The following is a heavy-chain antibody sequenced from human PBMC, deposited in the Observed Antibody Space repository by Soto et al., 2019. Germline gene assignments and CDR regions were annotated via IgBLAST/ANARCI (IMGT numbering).Heavy chain of an antibody. V-gene: IGHV4-34*01. CDR3: ARGKVAQPNSYGDNFDY. CDR2: INHSGST. D-gene: IGHD5-18*01. Sequence: SETLSLTCAVYGGSFSGYYWSWIRQPPGKGLEWIGEINHSGSTNYNPSLKSRVTISVDTSKNQFSLKLSSVTAADTAVYYCARGKVAQPNSYGDNFDYWGQGTLVTVSS. J-gene: IGHJ4*02. CDR1: GGSFSGYY.